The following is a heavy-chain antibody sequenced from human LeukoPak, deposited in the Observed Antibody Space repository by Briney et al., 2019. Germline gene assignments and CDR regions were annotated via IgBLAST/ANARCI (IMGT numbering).Heavy chain of an antibody. Sequence: ASVKVSCKASGYTFTSYGISWVRQAPGQRLEWMGWINAGNGNTKYSQKFQGRVTITRDTSASTAYMELSSLRSEDTAVYYCARDHYSNYVPYYYYGMDVWGQGTTVTVSS. CDR3: ARDHYSNYVPYYYYGMDV. CDR1: GYTFTSYG. V-gene: IGHV1-3*01. J-gene: IGHJ6*02. CDR2: INAGNGNT. D-gene: IGHD4-11*01.